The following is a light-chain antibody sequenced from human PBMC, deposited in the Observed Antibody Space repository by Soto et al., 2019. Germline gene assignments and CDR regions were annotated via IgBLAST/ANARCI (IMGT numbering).Light chain of an antibody. CDR2: GAS. Sequence: EVVLTQSPDTLSLPPGERATLSCRASQSISSYLAWYQQKPGQAPRLLIYGASSRATGIPDRFSGSGSGTDFTLTISSLQPEDFATYYCQQCYSSPLTFGGGTKVDIK. V-gene: IGKV3-11*01. CDR3: QQCYSSPLT. CDR1: QSISSY. J-gene: IGKJ4*01.